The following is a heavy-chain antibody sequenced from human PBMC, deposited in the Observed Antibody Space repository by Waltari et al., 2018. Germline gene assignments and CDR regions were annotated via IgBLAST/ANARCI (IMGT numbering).Heavy chain of an antibody. CDR3: AKEGLRPGTEDYRGNGAYDL. J-gene: IGHJ3*01. V-gene: IGHV3-30*02. CDR1: GVDFKIDN. CDR2: TLLDEREK. Sequence: QLVESGGGVVQPGGSLRLSCSASGVDFKIDNMHWVRQAPGRGLEGVAFTLLDEREKQYAQSVEGRFTIPRDNSKFTLYLEMHSRRPDDTAMYDCAKEGLRPGTEDYRGNGAYDLWGRGTKVTVSS. D-gene: IGHD1-1*01.